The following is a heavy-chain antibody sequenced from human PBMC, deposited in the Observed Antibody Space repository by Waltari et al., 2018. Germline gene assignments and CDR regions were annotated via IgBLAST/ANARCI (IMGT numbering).Heavy chain of an antibody. D-gene: IGHD1-26*01. CDR1: GFTFSSYA. V-gene: IGHV3-23*01. Sequence: EVQLLESGGGLVQPGGSLRLSCAASGFTFSSYAMSWVRQAPGKGLEWVSAISGSGGSTYYADSVKGRFTISRDNSKNTLYLQMNSLRAEDTAVYYCARLIVGATHYFDYWGQGTLVTVSS. CDR2: ISGSGGST. CDR3: ARLIVGATHYFDY. J-gene: IGHJ4*02.